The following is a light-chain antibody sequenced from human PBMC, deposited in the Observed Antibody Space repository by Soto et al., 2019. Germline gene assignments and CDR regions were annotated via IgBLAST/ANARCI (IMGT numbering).Light chain of an antibody. CDR1: SSSIGSNS. V-gene: IGLV1-44*01. CDR3: AAWDGSLNVYV. CDR2: TNS. Sequence: QSVLTQPPSASGTPGQRVTISCSGSSSSIGSNSVNWYQQLPRTAPKVLIYTNSQRPSGVPDRFSGSKSGTSASQAISGLQPEDEADYYCAAWDGSLNVYVFGTGTKLTVL. J-gene: IGLJ1*01.